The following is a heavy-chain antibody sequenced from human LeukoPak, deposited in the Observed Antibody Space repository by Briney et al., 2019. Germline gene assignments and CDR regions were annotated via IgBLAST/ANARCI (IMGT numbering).Heavy chain of an antibody. D-gene: IGHD3-10*01. CDR2: ISGSGGST. J-gene: IGHJ5*02. CDR3: AKRVMVRGVTGWFDP. CDR1: GFTFSSYA. Sequence: GGSLRLSCAASGFTFSSYAMHWVRQAPGKGLEWVSAISGSGGSTYYADSVKGRFTISRDNSKNTLYLQMDSLRAEDTAVYYCAKRVMVRGVTGWFDPWGQGTLVTVSS. V-gene: IGHV3-23*01.